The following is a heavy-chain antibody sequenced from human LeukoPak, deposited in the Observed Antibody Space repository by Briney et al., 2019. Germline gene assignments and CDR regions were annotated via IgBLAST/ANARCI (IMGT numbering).Heavy chain of an antibody. CDR3: ARRSIVGATPRGRYFDY. CDR2: INHSGST. J-gene: IGHJ4*02. Sequence: PSETLSLTCAVYGGSFSGYYWSWIRQPPGKGLEWIGEINHSGSTNYNPSLKSRVTISVDTSKNQFSLKLSSVTAADTAVYYCARRSIVGATPRGRYFDYWGQGTLVTVSS. CDR1: GGSFSGYY. D-gene: IGHD1-26*01. V-gene: IGHV4-34*01.